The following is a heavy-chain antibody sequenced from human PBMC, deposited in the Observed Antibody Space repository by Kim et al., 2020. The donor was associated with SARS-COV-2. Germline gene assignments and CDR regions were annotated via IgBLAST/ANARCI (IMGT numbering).Heavy chain of an antibody. D-gene: IGHD1-26*01. CDR1: GFTFSSYG. CDR3: ARDLLVGATSYGMDV. J-gene: IGHJ6*02. Sequence: GGSLRLSCAASGFTFSSYGMHWVRQAPGKGLEWVAVICYDGSSKYYADSVKGRFTISRDNSKNTLYPQMNSLRAEDTAVYYCARDLLVGATSYGMDVWGQGPTLTVSS. CDR2: ICYDGSSK. V-gene: IGHV3-33*08.